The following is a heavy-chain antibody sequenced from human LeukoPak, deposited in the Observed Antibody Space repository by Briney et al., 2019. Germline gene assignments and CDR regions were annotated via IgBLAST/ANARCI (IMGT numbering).Heavy chain of an antibody. CDR2: ISSSGGTI. Sequence: GGSLRLSCAASGSTFSSSSVNWVRQAPGKGLEWVSYISSSGGTIYYADSVKGRFTISRDNAKNSLYLQMNSLRAEDTAVYYCAGSILTGYPTFDCWGQGTLVTVSS. J-gene: IGHJ4*02. V-gene: IGHV3-48*04. D-gene: IGHD3-9*01. CDR1: GSTFSSSS. CDR3: AGSILTGYPTFDC.